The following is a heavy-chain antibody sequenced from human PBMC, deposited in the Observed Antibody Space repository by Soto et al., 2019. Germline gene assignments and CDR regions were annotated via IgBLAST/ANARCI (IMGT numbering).Heavy chain of an antibody. Sequence: GASVKVSCKASGGTFSSYAISWVRQAPGQGLEWMGGIIPIFGTANYAQKFQGRVTITADESTSTAYMELSSLRSEDTAVYYCARVPDCSSTSCYAYWFDPWGQGTLVTAPQ. J-gene: IGHJ5*02. D-gene: IGHD2-2*01. CDR1: GGTFSSYA. CDR2: IIPIFGTA. V-gene: IGHV1-69*13. CDR3: ARVPDCSSTSCYAYWFDP.